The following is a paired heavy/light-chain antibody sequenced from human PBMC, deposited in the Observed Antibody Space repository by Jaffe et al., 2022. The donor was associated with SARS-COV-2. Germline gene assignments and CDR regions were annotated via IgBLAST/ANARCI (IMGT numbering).Heavy chain of an antibody. J-gene: IGHJ4*02. Sequence: EVQLVESGGGLVKPGGSLRLSCAASGFTFSSYSMNWVRQAPGKGLEWVSSISSSSSYIYYADSVKGRFTISRDNAKNSLYLQMNSLRAEDTAVYYCARVSQEPYSGSHADFDYWGQGTLVTVSS. CDR3: ARVSQEPYSGSHADFDY. CDR2: ISSSSSYI. D-gene: IGHD1-26*01. V-gene: IGHV3-21*01. CDR1: GFTFSSYS.
Light chain of an antibody. J-gene: IGLJ3*02. CDR2: KDS. CDR1: VLAKKY. CDR3: YSAADNNLV. V-gene: IGLV3-27*01. Sequence: SYELTQPSSVSVSPGQTARITCSGDVLAKKYARWFQQKPGQAPVLVIYKDSERPSGIPERFSGSSSGTTVTLTISGAQVEDEADYYCYSAADNNLVFGGGTKLTVL.